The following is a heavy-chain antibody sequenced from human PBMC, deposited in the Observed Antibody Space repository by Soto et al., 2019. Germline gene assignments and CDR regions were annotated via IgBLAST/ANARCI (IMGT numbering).Heavy chain of an antibody. J-gene: IGHJ5*02. CDR3: ARGPLSGVATIWDYANWFDP. CDR2: INADKGDT. CDR1: GYSFTDFA. D-gene: IGHD5-12*01. V-gene: IGHV1-3*01. Sequence: QAQLVQSGAEVKKPGASVKVSCKASGYSFTDFAMHWVRLASGQRLEWMGWINADKGDTKYSPKFQGRVTITRDTSATTGYMELRSLRSADTAVYYCARGPLSGVATIWDYANWFDPWGQGSLVTVST.